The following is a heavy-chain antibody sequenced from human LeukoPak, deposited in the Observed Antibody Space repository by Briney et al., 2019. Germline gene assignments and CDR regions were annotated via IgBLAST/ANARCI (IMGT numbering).Heavy chain of an antibody. D-gene: IGHD3-22*01. J-gene: IGHJ4*02. Sequence: ASVKVSCKASGYTFTGYYMHWVRQAPGKGLEWMGWINPNSGGTNYAQKFQGRVTMTRDTSISTAYMELSRLRSDDTAVYYCARDQSGYYDTVDYWGQGTLVTVSS. V-gene: IGHV1-2*02. CDR3: ARDQSGYYDTVDY. CDR2: INPNSGGT. CDR1: GYTFTGYY.